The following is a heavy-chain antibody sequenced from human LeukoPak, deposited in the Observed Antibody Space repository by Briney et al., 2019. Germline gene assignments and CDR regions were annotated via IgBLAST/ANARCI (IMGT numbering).Heavy chain of an antibody. CDR1: GGSISSYY. J-gene: IGHJ4*02. V-gene: IGHV4-59*01. CDR2: IYYSGST. Sequence: SETLSLTCTVTGGSISSYYWSWIRQPPGKGLEWIGYIYYSGSTNYNPSLKSRVTISVDTSKNQFSLKLSSVTAADTAVYYCAGASYDSSGVHWGQGTLVTVSS. D-gene: IGHD3-22*01. CDR3: AGASYDSSGVH.